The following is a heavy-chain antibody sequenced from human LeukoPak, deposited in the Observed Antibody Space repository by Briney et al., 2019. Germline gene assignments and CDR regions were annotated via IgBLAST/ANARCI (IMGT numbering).Heavy chain of an antibody. CDR2: IYYSGST. V-gene: IGHV4-59*06. Sequence: SETLPLTCTVSGGSISSYYWSWIRQPPGKGLEWIGYIYYSGSTYYNPSLKSRVTISVDTSKNQFSLKLSSVTAADTAVYYCARWVLDYGDYEGGFDYWGQGTLVTVSS. J-gene: IGHJ4*02. D-gene: IGHD4-17*01. CDR1: GGSISSYY. CDR3: ARWVLDYGDYEGGFDY.